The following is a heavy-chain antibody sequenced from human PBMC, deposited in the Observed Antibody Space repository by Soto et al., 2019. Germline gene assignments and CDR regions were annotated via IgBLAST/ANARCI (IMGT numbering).Heavy chain of an antibody. Sequence: EVQLLESGGGFVQPGGSLRLSCAASGFTFSSYSMNWVRQAPGKGLEWVSYISSSSSTIYYADSVKGRFTISRDNAKNSLYLQMNSLRAEDTAVYYCARGAYYYDSSGLSYWGQGTLVTVSS. CDR1: GFTFSSYS. CDR3: ARGAYYYDSSGLSY. CDR2: ISSSSSTI. D-gene: IGHD3-22*01. J-gene: IGHJ4*02. V-gene: IGHV3-48*01.